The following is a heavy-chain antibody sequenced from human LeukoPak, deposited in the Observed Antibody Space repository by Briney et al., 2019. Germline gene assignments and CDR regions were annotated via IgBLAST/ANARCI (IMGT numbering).Heavy chain of an antibody. Sequence: GASVKVSCKASGYTFTGYYMHWVRQAPGQGLEWMGWISAYNGNTNYAQKLQGRVTMTTDTSTSTAYMELRSLRSDDTAVYYCARPLRGYMDVWGKGTTVTVSS. CDR3: ARPLRGYMDV. CDR2: ISAYNGNT. J-gene: IGHJ6*03. V-gene: IGHV1-18*04. CDR1: GYTFTGYY.